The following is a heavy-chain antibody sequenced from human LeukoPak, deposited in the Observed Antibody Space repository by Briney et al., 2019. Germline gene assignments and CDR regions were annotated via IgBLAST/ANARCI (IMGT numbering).Heavy chain of an antibody. Sequence: GESLEISCKGSGYSFTSYWIGWVRQLPGKGLEWMGIIYPGDSDTGYSPSFQGQVTISADKSISTAYLQWSSLKASDTAIYYCAKAGIVGATEYNWFDPWGQGTLVTVSS. J-gene: IGHJ5*02. CDR1: GYSFTSYW. D-gene: IGHD1-26*01. CDR2: IYPGDSDT. CDR3: AKAGIVGATEYNWFDP. V-gene: IGHV5-51*01.